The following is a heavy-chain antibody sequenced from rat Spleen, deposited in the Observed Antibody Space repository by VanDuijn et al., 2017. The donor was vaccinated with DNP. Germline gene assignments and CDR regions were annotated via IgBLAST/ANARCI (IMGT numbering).Heavy chain of an antibody. D-gene: IGHD4-5*01. J-gene: IGHJ2*01. V-gene: IGHV3-1*01. CDR3: ARWVRYFDS. Sequence: EVQLQESGPGLVKPSQSLSLTCSVTGYSITTNYWGWIRKFPGNKMEWMGYISYSGSTSYNPSLKSRISITRDTSKNQFFLHLNSLITEDTATYYCARWVRYFDSWGQGVMVTVSS. CDR1: GYSITTNY. CDR2: ISYSGST.